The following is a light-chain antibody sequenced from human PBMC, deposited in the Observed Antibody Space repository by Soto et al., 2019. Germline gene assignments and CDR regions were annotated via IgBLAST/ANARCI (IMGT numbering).Light chain of an antibody. V-gene: IGKV3-20*01. CDR2: GAS. CDR3: QQYGSSTWT. CDR1: QSVSSSS. Sequence: SAGPLSLTPEYPATSSYRASQSVSSSSLAWYQQKPGQAPRLLIYGASSRATGIPDRLSGSGSGTDFTLTISRLEPEDFAVYYCQQYGSSTWTFAQATKVDIK. J-gene: IGKJ1*01.